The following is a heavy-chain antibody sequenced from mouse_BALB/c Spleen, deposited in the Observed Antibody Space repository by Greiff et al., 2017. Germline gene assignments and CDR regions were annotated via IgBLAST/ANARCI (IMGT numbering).Heavy chain of an antibody. Sequence: EVQGVESGGGLVKPGGSLKLSCAASGFTFSDYYMYWVRQTPEKRLEWVATISDGGSYTYYPDSVKGRFTISRDNAKNNLYLQMSSLKSEDTAMYYCARDGEYYGLAWFAYWGQGTLVTVSA. J-gene: IGHJ3*01. CDR2: ISDGGSYT. CDR1: GFTFSDYY. D-gene: IGHD1-1*02. V-gene: IGHV5-4*02. CDR3: ARDGEYYGLAWFAY.